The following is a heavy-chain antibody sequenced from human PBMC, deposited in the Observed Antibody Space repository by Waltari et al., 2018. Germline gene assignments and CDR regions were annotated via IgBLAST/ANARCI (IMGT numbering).Heavy chain of an antibody. Sequence: QLQLQESGPGLVKPSETLSLTCTVSGGSISSSSYYWGWIRQPPGKGLEWIGRIYYSGTTYSTPSPKSRVTISVDTSKNQFSLKLSSVTAADTAVYYCARVSGYYGYYYYGMDVWGQGTTVTVSS. CDR1: GGSISSSSYY. CDR2: IYYSGTT. D-gene: IGHD3-3*01. V-gene: IGHV4-39*07. CDR3: ARVSGYYGYYYYGMDV. J-gene: IGHJ6*02.